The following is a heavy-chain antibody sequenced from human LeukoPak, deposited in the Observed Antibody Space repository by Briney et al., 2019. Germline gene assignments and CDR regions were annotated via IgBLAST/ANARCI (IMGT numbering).Heavy chain of an antibody. D-gene: IGHD4-17*01. V-gene: IGHV3-20*01. CDR2: INWNGGST. J-gene: IGHJ3*02. CDR1: GFTFDDYG. CDR3: ARVSGPGWTTSLHFGAFDI. Sequence: GGSLRLSCAASGFTFDDYGMSWVRQAPGKGLEWVSGINWNGGSTGYADSVKGRFTISRDNAKNSLYLQMNSLRAEDTALYHCARVSGPGWTTSLHFGAFDIWGQGTMVTVSS.